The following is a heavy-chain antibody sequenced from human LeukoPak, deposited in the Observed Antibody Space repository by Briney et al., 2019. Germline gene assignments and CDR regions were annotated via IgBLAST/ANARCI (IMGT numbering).Heavy chain of an antibody. CDR3: ARVAGAPPHYYYYYMDV. CDR1: GGSISSHY. D-gene: IGHD1-26*01. Sequence: SETLSLTCTVSGGSISSHYWSWIRQPPGKGLEWIGYIYYSGSTNYNPSLKSRVTISVDTSKNQFSLKLSSVTAADTAVYYRARVAGAPPHYYYYYMDVWGKGTTVTVSS. V-gene: IGHV4-59*11. J-gene: IGHJ6*03. CDR2: IYYSGST.